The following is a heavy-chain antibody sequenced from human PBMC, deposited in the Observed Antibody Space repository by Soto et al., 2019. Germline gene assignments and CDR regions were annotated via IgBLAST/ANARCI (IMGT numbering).Heavy chain of an antibody. CDR2: IYPGDSDT. V-gene: IGHV5-51*01. J-gene: IGHJ4*02. Sequence: GESLKISCKGSGYSFTNYWIGWVRQMPGKGLEWMGIIYPGDSDTRYSPSFQGQVTISADNSISTAYLHWSSLKASDTAMYYCARQAIGYCSGGSCYAHGPIDYWGQGTLVTVSS. D-gene: IGHD2-15*01. CDR3: ARQAIGYCSGGSCYAHGPIDY. CDR1: GYSFTNYW.